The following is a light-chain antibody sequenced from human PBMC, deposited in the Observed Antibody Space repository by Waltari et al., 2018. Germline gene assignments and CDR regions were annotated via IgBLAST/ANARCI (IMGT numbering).Light chain of an antibody. J-gene: IGLJ2*01. CDR3: QVWETTSGHPTAV. Sequence: SYVLSQPPSVSVAPGETARLTCAGDNIDGKSVHLYQRQPGQAPVVVIYYDSDRPSGGPERFSGAKSGDRAALTITRVEAGDEADYACQVWETTSGHPTAVFGGGTKLTVL. V-gene: IGLV3-21*01. CDR1: NIDGKS. CDR2: YDS.